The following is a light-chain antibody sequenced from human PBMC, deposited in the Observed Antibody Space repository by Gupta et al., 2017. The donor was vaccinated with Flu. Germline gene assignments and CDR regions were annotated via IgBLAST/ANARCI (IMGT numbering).Light chain of an antibody. J-gene: IGLJ1*01. V-gene: IGLV2-23*02. CDR1: SSDVGSYDL. CDR2: EVT. Sequence: QSALTQPAPVSGSPGRSNSISCTGTSSDVGSYDLVSWYQQHPGKAPKLIIYEVTKRPSGVSDRFSGSKSGNTASLTISGLQAEDEADYFCCSFAGRSSYVFGSGTKVTVL. CDR3: CSFAGRSSYV.